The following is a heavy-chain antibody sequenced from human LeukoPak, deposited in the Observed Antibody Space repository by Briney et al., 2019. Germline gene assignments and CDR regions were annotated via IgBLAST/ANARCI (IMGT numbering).Heavy chain of an antibody. CDR3: ARVDYGSASYYNGYYFDY. V-gene: IGHV4-59*01. J-gene: IGHJ4*02. CDR1: GGSISSYY. Sequence: SETLSLTCTVSGGSISSYYWSWIRQPPAKGLEWVGYVYYIESTNYNHSLKSRVTISVDPYKNQFSLNLRSVTAADTAVYYCARVDYGSASYYNGYYFDYWGQGTLVTVSS. D-gene: IGHD3-10*01. CDR2: VYYIEST.